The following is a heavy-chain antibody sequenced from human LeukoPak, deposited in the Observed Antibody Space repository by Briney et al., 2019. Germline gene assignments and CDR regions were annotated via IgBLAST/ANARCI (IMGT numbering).Heavy chain of an antibody. J-gene: IGHJ5*02. V-gene: IGHV4-39*07. Sequence: PSETLSLTCSVSGGSISRNEYYWGWVRLPPGKGLEWIGSIYYSGSTYYNPSLKSRVTISVDTSKNQFSLKLSSVTAADTAVYYCARDKQYFDWLSPFDPWGQGTLVTVSS. CDR3: ARDKQYFDWLSPFDP. D-gene: IGHD3-9*01. CDR2: IYYSGST. CDR1: GGSISRNEYY.